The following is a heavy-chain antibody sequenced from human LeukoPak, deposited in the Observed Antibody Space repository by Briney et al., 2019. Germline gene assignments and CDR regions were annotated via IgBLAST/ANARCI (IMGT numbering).Heavy chain of an antibody. CDR1: GYTFTDYY. D-gene: IGHD3-3*01. J-gene: IGHJ4*02. V-gene: IGHV1-2*04. Sequence: RASVRVSCKASGYTFTDYYMHWVRQAPGQGLEWMGWINPNSGGTNYAQKFQGWVTMARDTSINTAYMELRSLRSDDTAVYYCARDRSVYYDFWSGEKDFDYWGQGTLVTVSS. CDR2: INPNSGGT. CDR3: ARDRSVYYDFWSGEKDFDY.